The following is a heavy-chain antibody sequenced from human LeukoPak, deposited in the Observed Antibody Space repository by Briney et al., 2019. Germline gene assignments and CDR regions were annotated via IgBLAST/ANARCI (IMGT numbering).Heavy chain of an antibody. V-gene: IGHV3-74*01. CDR2: INSDGSST. CDR1: GFTFSSYW. CDR3: ARGRVRGVIIN. D-gene: IGHD3-10*01. J-gene: IGHJ4*02. Sequence: GGSLRLSCAASGFTFSSYWMHWVRQAPGKGLVWVSRINSDGSSTSYADSVKGRFTISRDNAKNTLYLQMNSLRAEDTAVYYCARGRVRGVIINWGQGTLVTVSS.